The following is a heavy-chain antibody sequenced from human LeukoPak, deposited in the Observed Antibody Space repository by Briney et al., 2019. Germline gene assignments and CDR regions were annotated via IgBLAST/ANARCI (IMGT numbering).Heavy chain of an antibody. D-gene: IGHD2-15*01. Sequence: GGSLRLSCAASGFTFSSYAMSWVRQAPGKGLEWVSAISGSGDSTYYADSVEGRFTISRDNSKNTLYLQMNSLRAEDTAVYYCAKEGYCSGGSCYLSMDVWGQGTTVTVSS. J-gene: IGHJ6*02. CDR1: GFTFSSYA. CDR2: ISGSGDST. CDR3: AKEGYCSGGSCYLSMDV. V-gene: IGHV3-23*01.